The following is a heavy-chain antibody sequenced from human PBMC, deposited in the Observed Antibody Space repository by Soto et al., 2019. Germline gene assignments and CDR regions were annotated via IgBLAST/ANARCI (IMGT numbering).Heavy chain of an antibody. CDR1: GYTFTSYA. CDR2: INGGNGNT. Sequence: QVQLVQSGAEEKKPGASVKVSCKASGYTFTSYAMHWVRQAPGQRLEWMGWINGGNGNTKYSQKCQGRVTITRDTSASTAYMQRSSLRSEDTAVYYCARVSGWYHLDYWGQGTLVTVSS. CDR3: ARVSGWYHLDY. D-gene: IGHD6-19*01. J-gene: IGHJ4*02. V-gene: IGHV1-3*05.